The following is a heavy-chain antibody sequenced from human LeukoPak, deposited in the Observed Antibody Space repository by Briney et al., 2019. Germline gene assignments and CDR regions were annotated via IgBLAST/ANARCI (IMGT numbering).Heavy chain of an antibody. V-gene: IGHV3-74*01. CDR2: INSDGSST. Sequence: GGSLRLSCAASGFTFSSYWMNWVRHAPGRGLVWVPRINSDGSSTSYADSVKGRFTISRENAKNTLYLQMNSLRAEDTAVYYCARGGGYSYGPFDYWGQGTLVTVSS. D-gene: IGHD5-18*01. CDR1: GFTFSSYW. J-gene: IGHJ4*02. CDR3: ARGGGYSYGPFDY.